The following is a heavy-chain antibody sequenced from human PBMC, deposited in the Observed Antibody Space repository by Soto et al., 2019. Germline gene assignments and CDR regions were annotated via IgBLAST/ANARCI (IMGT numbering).Heavy chain of an antibody. CDR2: INHSGST. CDR1: GGSFSDDY. V-gene: IGHV4-34*01. Sequence: QVQLQQWGAGLLKPSETLSLNCAVYGGSFSDDYWSWIRQPPGKGLEWIGEINHSGSTNYNPSLKSRVSISVDTSKNQFSLRLNSVTAADTAVYYCAYCGGDCYTTFDYWGQGALVTVSS. D-gene: IGHD2-21*02. J-gene: IGHJ4*02. CDR3: AYCGGDCYTTFDY.